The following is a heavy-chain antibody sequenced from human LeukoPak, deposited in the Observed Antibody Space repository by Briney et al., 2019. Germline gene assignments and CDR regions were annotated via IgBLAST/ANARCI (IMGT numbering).Heavy chain of an antibody. V-gene: IGHV4-34*01. Sequence: SETLSLTCADYGGSFSGYYWSWLRQPPGKGLEGIGEINHSGSTNYNPSLKSRVTISVDTSKNQFSLKLSSVTAADTAVYYCARERLSGYSFDYWGQGTLVTVSS. CDR2: INHSGST. D-gene: IGHD5-12*01. J-gene: IGHJ4*02. CDR3: ARERLSGYSFDY. CDR1: GGSFSGYY.